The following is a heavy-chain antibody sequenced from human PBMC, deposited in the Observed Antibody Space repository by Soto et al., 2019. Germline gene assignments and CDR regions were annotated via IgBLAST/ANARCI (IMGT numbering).Heavy chain of an antibody. CDR3: ARDRQLWFGELYLGMDV. CDR2: IYHSGTT. V-gene: IGHV4-4*02. Sequence: SETLSLTCAVSGGSISNTNFWSWVRQPPGKGLEWIGEIYHSGTTDYNPSLKSRVTMSVDKSKNQFSLTLNSVTAADTAVYYCARDRQLWFGELYLGMDVWGQGTTVSVSS. CDR1: GGSISNTNF. J-gene: IGHJ6*02. D-gene: IGHD3-10*01.